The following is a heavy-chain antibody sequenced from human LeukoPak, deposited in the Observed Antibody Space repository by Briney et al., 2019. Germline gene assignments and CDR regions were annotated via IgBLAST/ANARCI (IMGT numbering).Heavy chain of an antibody. CDR3: AKDYYDSSGYFRVPHVFDY. Sequence: PGGSLRLSCAASGFIFSNYAMQWVRQAPGKGLEWVAFIRFDGSNKYYADSVKGRFTISRDNSKYTMYLQMNSLRAEDTAVYYCAKDYYDSSGYFRVPHVFDYWGQGTLVTVSS. D-gene: IGHD3-22*01. CDR2: IRFDGSNK. CDR1: GFIFSNYA. V-gene: IGHV3-30*02. J-gene: IGHJ4*02.